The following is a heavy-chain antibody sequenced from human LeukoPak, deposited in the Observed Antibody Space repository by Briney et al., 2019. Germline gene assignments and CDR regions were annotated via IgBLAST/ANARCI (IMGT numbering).Heavy chain of an antibody. D-gene: IGHD1-7*01. CDR1: GITVSNNY. Sequence: GGSLRLSCAASGITVSNNYMSWVRQAPGKGLEWVSVIYDDGRIYYADSVKGRFTISRDNSKNTLYLQMNSLRAEDTAVYYCARDNNWNYPDFWVQGTLVTVSS. CDR2: IYDDGRI. V-gene: IGHV3-66*01. CDR3: ARDNNWNYPDF. J-gene: IGHJ4*02.